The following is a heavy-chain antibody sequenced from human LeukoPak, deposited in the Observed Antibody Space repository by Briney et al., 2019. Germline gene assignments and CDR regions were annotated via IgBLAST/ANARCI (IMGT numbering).Heavy chain of an antibody. Sequence: GGSLRLSCVGSGFTFSDYCMSWIRQAPGKGLEWVGFIRSKAYDESTQYAASVKGRFSISGDDSKSIAYLHMNSLKTEDSAVYYCTRDSRIAAVYYFEYWGQGTLVTVSS. D-gene: IGHD6-13*01. CDR2: IRSKAYDEST. J-gene: IGHJ4*02. V-gene: IGHV3-49*03. CDR3: TRDSRIAAVYYFEY. CDR1: GFTFSDYC.